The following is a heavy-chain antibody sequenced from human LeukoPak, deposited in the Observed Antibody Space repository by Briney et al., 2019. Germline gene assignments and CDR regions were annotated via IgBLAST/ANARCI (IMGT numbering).Heavy chain of an antibody. D-gene: IGHD6-13*01. Sequence: GGSLRLSCAASGFTVSSNYMSWVRQAPGKGLEWVSVIYSGGSTYYADSVKGRFTISRDNSKNTLYLQMNSLGAEDTAVYYCARDRIAAAGTSHYYYYGMDVWGQGTTVTVSS. CDR1: GFTVSSNY. CDR3: ARDRIAAAGTSHYYYYGMDV. CDR2: IYSGGST. V-gene: IGHV3-53*01. J-gene: IGHJ6*02.